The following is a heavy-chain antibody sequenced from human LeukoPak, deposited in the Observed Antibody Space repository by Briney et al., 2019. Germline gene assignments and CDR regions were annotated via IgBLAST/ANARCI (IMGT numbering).Heavy chain of an antibody. CDR2: INPNSGGT. D-gene: IGHD2-2*01. V-gene: IGHV1-2*02. Sequence: ASVKVSCKASGYTFTGYYMHWVRQAPGQGLEWMGWINPNSGGTNYAQKFQGRVTMTRDTSIGTAYMELSRLRSDDTAVYYCALMGRCSSTSCYYYYYYMDVWGKGTTVTVSS. J-gene: IGHJ6*03. CDR3: ALMGRCSSTSCYYYYYYMDV. CDR1: GYTFTGYY.